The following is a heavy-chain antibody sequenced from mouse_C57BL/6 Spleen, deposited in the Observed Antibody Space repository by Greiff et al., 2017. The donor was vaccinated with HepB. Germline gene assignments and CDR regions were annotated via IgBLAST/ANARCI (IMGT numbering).Heavy chain of an antibody. V-gene: IGHV1-50*01. CDR2: IDPSDSYT. CDR1: GYTFTSYW. CDR3: ARGGNSLFDY. Sequence: QVHVKQPGAELVKPGASVKLSCKASGYTFTSYWMQWVKQRPGQGLEWIGEIDPSDSYTNYNQKFKGKATLTVDTSSSTAYMQLSSLTSEDSAVYYCARGGNSLFDYWGQGTTLTVSS. D-gene: IGHD2-1*01. J-gene: IGHJ2*01.